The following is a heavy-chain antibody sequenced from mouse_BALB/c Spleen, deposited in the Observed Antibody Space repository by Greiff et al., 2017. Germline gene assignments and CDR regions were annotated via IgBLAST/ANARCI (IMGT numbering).Heavy chain of an antibody. V-gene: IGHV1-82*01. J-gene: IGHJ4*01. CDR2: IYPGDGDT. CDR1: GYAFSSSW. CDR3: AREGYKAMDY. D-gene: IGHD1-3*01. Sequence: QVQLQQSGPELVKPGASVKISCKASGYAFSSSWMNWVKQRPGQGLEWIGRIYPGDGDTNYNGKFKGKATLTADKSSSTAYMQLSSLTSVDSAVYFCAREGYKAMDYWGQGTSVTVSS.